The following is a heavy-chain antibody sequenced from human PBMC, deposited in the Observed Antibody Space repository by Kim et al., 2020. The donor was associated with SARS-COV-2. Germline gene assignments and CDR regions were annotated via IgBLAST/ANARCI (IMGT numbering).Heavy chain of an antibody. CDR3: ARDRSSHWGLDY. V-gene: IGHV4-59*01. CDR1: GGSISSYY. CDR2: IYYSGST. J-gene: IGHJ4*02. D-gene: IGHD7-27*01. Sequence: SETLSLTCNVSGGSISSYYWSWIRQPPGKGLEWIGYIYYSGSTNYNPSLKSRVTISVDTSKNQFSLKLSSVTAADTAVYYCARDRSSHWGLDYWGQGTLVTVSS.